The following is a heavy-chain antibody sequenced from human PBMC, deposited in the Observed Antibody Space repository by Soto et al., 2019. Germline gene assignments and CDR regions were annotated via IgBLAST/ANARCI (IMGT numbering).Heavy chain of an antibody. J-gene: IGHJ6*02. CDR2: IIPIFGTA. CDR1: GGTFSSYA. D-gene: IGHD3-3*01. CDR3: AGDLRFLEWLTHYYYYGMDV. V-gene: IGHV1-69*13. Sequence: ASVKVSCKASGGTFSSYAISWVRHAPGQGLEWMGGIIPIFGTANYAQKFQGRVTITADESTSTAYMELSSLRSEDTAVYYCAGDLRFLEWLTHYYYYGMDVWGQGTTVTVSS.